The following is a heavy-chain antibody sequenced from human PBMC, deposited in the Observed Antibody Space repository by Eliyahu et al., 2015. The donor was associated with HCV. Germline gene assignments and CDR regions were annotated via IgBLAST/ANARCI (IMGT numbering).Heavy chain of an antibody. Sequence: EVQLVESGGTLVQPGRSLRLSCAASGFXXDDXAMXWVRXAPGXGLGXVSGISWNSGSRGYADSVKGRFTISRDNAKNSLYLQMNSLRAEDTALYYCAKDKGTGYCSGGTCHEYYYMDVWGKGTTVTVSS. CDR3: AKDKGTGYCSGGTCHEYYYMDV. D-gene: IGHD2-15*01. J-gene: IGHJ6*03. CDR2: ISWNSGSR. V-gene: IGHV3-9*01. CDR1: GFXXDDXA.